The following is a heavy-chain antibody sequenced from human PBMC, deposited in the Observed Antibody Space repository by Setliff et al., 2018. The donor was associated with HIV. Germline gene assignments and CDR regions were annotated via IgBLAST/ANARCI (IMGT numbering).Heavy chain of an antibody. CDR3: ARWGSGSYERVFDY. V-gene: IGHV3-7*01. CDR1: GFRFRSYW. CDR2: VKQDGTGK. D-gene: IGHD1-26*01. J-gene: IGHJ4*02. Sequence: PGVSLRLSCAASGFRFRSYWMSWVRQAPGKGLESVANVKQDGTGKLYVDSVKGRFTISSDNANNLVYLQMNSLRVEDTAVYFCARWGSGSYERVFDYWGQGMLVTVSS.